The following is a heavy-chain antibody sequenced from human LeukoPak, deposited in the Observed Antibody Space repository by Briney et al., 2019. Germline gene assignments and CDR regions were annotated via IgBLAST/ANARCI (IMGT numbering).Heavy chain of an antibody. J-gene: IGHJ4*02. CDR3: ARSGGVGATGLDY. V-gene: IGHV3-7*01. CDR2: IKQDGSEK. Sequence: GGSLRLSCAASGFTFSSYWMSWVRQAPGKGLEWVANIKQDGSEKYYVDSVKGRFTISRDNAKNSLYLQMNSLRAEDTAVYYCARSGGVGATGLDYWGQGTLVTVSS. D-gene: IGHD1-26*01. CDR1: GFTFSSYW.